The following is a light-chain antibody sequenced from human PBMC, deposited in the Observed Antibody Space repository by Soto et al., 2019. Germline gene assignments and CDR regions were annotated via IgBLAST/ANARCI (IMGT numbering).Light chain of an antibody. CDR2: EVS. V-gene: IGLV2-14*01. J-gene: IGLJ1*01. Sequence: QSALTQPASVSGSPGQSITISCTGANSDVGGYNYVSWYLQHPGKAPKLMIYEVSNRPSGVSNRFSGSKSGNTASLTISGLQAEYEADYYCSSYTSSSTPYVFGTGTKFTVL. CDR3: SSYTSSSTPYV. CDR1: NSDVGGYNY.